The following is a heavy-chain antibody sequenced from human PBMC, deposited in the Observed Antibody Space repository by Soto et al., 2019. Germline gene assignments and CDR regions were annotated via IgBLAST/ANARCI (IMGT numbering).Heavy chain of an antibody. V-gene: IGHV4-31*03. CDR3: ERGRGEDYYYYGMDV. J-gene: IGHJ6*02. CDR1: GGSISSGGYY. D-gene: IGHD4-17*01. CDR2: IYYSGST. Sequence: PSETLSLTCTVSGGSISSGGYYWSWIRQHPGKGLEWIGYIYYSGSTYYNPSLKSRVTISVDTSKNQFSLKLSSVTAADTAVYYCERGRGEDYYYYGMDVWGRGTTVTVSS.